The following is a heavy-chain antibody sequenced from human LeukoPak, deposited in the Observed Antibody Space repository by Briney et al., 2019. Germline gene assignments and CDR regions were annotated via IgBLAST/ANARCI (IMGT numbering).Heavy chain of an antibody. CDR3: VRDGDDFNFDY. D-gene: IGHD5-24*01. J-gene: IGHJ4*02. V-gene: IGHV3-74*01. CDR1: GFTFRSYW. Sequence: GGSLRLSCAASGFTFRSYWMHWVCQAPRKGLEWVSRVIRDGSFTNYADSVKGRFTISRDNAKNTLYLQMSSLRAEDTAVYFCVRDGDDFNFDYWGQGSLVTVSS. CDR2: VIRDGSFT.